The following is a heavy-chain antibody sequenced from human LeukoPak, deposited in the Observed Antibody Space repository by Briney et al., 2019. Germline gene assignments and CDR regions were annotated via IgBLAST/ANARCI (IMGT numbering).Heavy chain of an antibody. V-gene: IGHV4-61*02. CDR1: GDSISSGDYY. J-gene: IGHJ6*03. Sequence: SETLSLTCTVSGDSISSGDYYWSWIRQPAGKGLEWIGRIYTSGSTNYNPSLKSRVTMSVDTSKNQFSLKLSSVTAADTAVYYCARGLGSGWPTYYYYYMDVWGKGTTVTISS. D-gene: IGHD6-19*01. CDR2: IYTSGST. CDR3: ARGLGSGWPTYYYYYMDV.